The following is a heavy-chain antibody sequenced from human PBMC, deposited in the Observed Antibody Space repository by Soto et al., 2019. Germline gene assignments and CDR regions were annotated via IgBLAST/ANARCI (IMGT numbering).Heavy chain of an antibody. D-gene: IGHD2-15*01. V-gene: IGHV3-13*01. CDR1: GFTFSSYD. CDR2: IGTAGDT. Sequence: GGSLRLSCAASGFTFSSYDMHWVRQAPGKGLEWVSAIGTAGDTYYPGSVKGRFTISRENAKNSLYLQMNSLRAEDTAVYYCARVVGEYCSGGSCPGLNYGMDVWGQGTTVTVSS. J-gene: IGHJ6*02. CDR3: ARVVGEYCSGGSCPGLNYGMDV.